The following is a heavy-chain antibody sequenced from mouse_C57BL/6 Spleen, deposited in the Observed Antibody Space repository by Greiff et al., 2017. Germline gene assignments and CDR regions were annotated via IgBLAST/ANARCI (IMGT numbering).Heavy chain of an antibody. CDR2: IYPGDGDT. Sequence: VQLQESGAELVKPGASVKISCKASGYAFSSYWMNWVKQRPGKGLEWIGQIYPGDGDTNYNGKFKGKATLTADKSSSTAYMQLSSLTSEDSAVYFCAITTVVAHYYAMDYWGQGTSVTVSS. V-gene: IGHV1-80*01. D-gene: IGHD1-1*01. CDR3: AITTVVAHYYAMDY. CDR1: GYAFSSYW. J-gene: IGHJ4*01.